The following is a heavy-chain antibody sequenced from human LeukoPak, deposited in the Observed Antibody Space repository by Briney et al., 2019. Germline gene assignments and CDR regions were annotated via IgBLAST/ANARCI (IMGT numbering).Heavy chain of an antibody. D-gene: IGHD5-24*01. CDR3: AREDGYNQRAFDY. CDR2: LDWDDDK. J-gene: IGHJ4*02. Sequence: SGPTLAKPTQTLTLTCTFSGFSLSTSGMCVSWIRQPPGKALEWLARLDWDDDKYYSTSLKTRLTISKGTSKNQVVLTMTNMDPVDTATYYCAREDGYNQRAFDYWGQGTLVTVSS. V-gene: IGHV2-70*11. CDR1: GFSLSTSGMC.